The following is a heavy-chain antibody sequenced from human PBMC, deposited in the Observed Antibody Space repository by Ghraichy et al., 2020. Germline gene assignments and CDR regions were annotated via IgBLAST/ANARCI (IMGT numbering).Heavy chain of an antibody. CDR3: ARLIAAAGLLHFDY. CDR2: IYYSGST. J-gene: IGHJ4*02. CDR1: GGSISSSSYY. V-gene: IGHV4-39*01. D-gene: IGHD6-13*01. Sequence: ESLNISCTVSGGSISSSSYYWGWIRQPPGKGLEWIGSIYYSGSTYYNPSLKSRVTISVDTSKNQFSLKLSSVTAADTAVYYCARLIAAAGLLHFDYWGQGTLVTVSS.